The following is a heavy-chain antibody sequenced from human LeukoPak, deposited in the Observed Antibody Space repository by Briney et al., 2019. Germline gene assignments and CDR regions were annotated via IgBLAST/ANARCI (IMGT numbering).Heavy chain of an antibody. J-gene: IGHJ4*02. CDR3: ASIVATILTPFDY. D-gene: IGHD5-12*01. CDR1: GYTFTSYA. V-gene: IGHV1-3*01. CDR2: INAGNGNT. Sequence: GASVKVSCEASGYTFTSYAMHWVRQAPGQRLEWMGWINAGNGNTKYSQKFQGRVTITRDTSASTAYMELSSLRSEDTAVYYCASIVATILTPFDYWGQGTLVTVSS.